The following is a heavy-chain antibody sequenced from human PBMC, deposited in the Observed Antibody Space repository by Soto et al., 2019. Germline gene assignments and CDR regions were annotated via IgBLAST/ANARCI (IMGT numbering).Heavy chain of an antibody. CDR1: GFSFSTHA. J-gene: IGHJ5*02. CDR2: ISGSGDPT. V-gene: IGHV3-23*01. D-gene: IGHD6-13*01. Sequence: GGSLRLSCAASGFSFSTHAMSWVRQAPGRGLQWVSSISGSGDPTYYADSVKGRFTISRDNSKNTVYLQMNNLRGEDTALYYCAKDMNGAGYSGSWYEWFDLWGQGTQVTVSS. CDR3: AKDMNGAGYSGSWYEWFDL.